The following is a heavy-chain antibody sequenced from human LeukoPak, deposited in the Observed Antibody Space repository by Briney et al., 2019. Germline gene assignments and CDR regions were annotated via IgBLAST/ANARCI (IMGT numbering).Heavy chain of an antibody. J-gene: IGHJ3*02. CDR3: ARRFRVGDIHVDAFDM. D-gene: IGHD1-26*01. V-gene: IGHV4-59*11. CDR2: VFNSGTT. Sequence: SETLSLTCTVSGGSISSHYWSWIRQPPGRGLEWIGYVFNSGTTDHNPSLKGRVTISLDTSKNHVSLRLTSVTAADTAVYYCARRFRVGDIHVDAFDMWGQGTMVTVSS. CDR1: GGSISSHY.